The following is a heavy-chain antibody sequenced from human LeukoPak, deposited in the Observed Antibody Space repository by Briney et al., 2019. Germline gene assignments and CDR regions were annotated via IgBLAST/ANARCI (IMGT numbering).Heavy chain of an antibody. CDR1: GGPFSGYH. J-gene: IGHJ4*02. V-gene: IGHV4-34*01. D-gene: IGHD5-12*01. CDR3: ARGPSENIVATMGVFDY. Sequence: PSETLTLTCGVYGGPFSGYHWIGIREPPGKGLEGFGEINHSGSTYYNPSLKSRAPISVDTSKNPFSLKLRSVTAADTAVYYCARGPSENIVATMGVFDYWGQGTLVTVSS. CDR2: INHSGST.